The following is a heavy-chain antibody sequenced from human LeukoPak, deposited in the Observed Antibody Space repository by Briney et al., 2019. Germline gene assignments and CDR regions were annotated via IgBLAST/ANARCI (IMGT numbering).Heavy chain of an antibody. J-gene: IGHJ2*01. D-gene: IGHD3-22*01. V-gene: IGHV4-31*03. Sequence: PSETLSLTCTVSGGSISSGGYYWSWLRQHPGKGLEWIGYIYYSGSTYYNPSLKSRVTISVDTSKNQFSLKLSSVTAADTAVYYCARRSQTAYDSSGYYEGYFDLWGRGTLVTVSS. CDR3: ARRSQTAYDSSGYYEGYFDL. CDR1: GGSISSGGYY. CDR2: IYYSGST.